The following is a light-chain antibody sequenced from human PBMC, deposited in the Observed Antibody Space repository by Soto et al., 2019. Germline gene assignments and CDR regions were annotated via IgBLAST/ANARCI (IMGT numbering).Light chain of an antibody. J-gene: IGKJ3*01. CDR3: QQYGSSRGVT. Sequence: EIVLTQSPGTLSLSPGERATLSCRASQSIRSSYLAWYQQKPGQAPRLLIYGASTRATGIPDRFSVSGSGTDFTLTISRLEPEDFAVYYCQQYGSSRGVTFGPGTKVDIK. CDR2: GAS. CDR1: QSIRSSY. V-gene: IGKV3-20*01.